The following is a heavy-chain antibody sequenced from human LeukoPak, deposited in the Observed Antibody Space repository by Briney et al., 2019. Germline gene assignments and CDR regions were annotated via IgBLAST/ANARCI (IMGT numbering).Heavy chain of an antibody. CDR1: GFTFSSYA. V-gene: IGHV3-23*01. Sequence: AGGSLRLSCAASGFTFSSYAMSWVRRAPGKGLEWVSAISGSGGSTYYADSVKGRFTISRDNSKNTLYLQINSLRAEDTAVYYCAKDRHFQYYFDYWGQGTLVTVSS. CDR3: AKDRHFQYYFDY. CDR2: ISGSGGST. J-gene: IGHJ4*02.